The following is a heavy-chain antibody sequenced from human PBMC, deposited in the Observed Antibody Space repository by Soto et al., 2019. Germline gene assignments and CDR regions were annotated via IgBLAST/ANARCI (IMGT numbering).Heavy chain of an antibody. J-gene: IGHJ4*02. V-gene: IGHV4-59*01. Sequence: SETLSLTCTVSGGSTSPYYWSWIRQTPGKGLEWIAYTYYSGSTNYNPSLKSRVTISVDTSKNQCSLKLSSVTAADTAVYYCARASYYSDSFGYFLDSWGQGTLVTVSS. CDR2: TYYSGST. D-gene: IGHD3-22*01. CDR1: GGSTSPYY. CDR3: ARASYYSDSFGYFLDS.